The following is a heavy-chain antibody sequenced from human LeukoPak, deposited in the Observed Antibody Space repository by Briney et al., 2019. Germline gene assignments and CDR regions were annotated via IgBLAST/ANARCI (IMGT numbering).Heavy chain of an antibody. D-gene: IGHD5-18*01. Sequence: SVKVSCKASGDTSSSYAISWVRQAPGQGLEWMGGIIPIFGTANYAQKFQGRVTITTDESTSTAYMELSSLRSEDTAVYYCARDGGYSYAYFDYWGQGTLVTVSS. V-gene: IGHV1-69*05. CDR2: IIPIFGTA. CDR3: ARDGGYSYAYFDY. CDR1: GDTSSSYA. J-gene: IGHJ4*02.